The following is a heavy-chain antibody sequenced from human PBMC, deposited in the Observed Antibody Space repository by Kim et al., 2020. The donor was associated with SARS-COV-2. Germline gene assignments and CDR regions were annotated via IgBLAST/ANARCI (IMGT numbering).Heavy chain of an antibody. CDR1: GGSVSSGSYY. J-gene: IGHJ4*02. V-gene: IGHV4-31*03. CDR2: IYYSGST. D-gene: IGHD3-22*01. Sequence: SETLSLTCTVSGGSVSSGSYYWSWIRQPPGKGLEWIGYIYYSGSTYYNPSLKSRVTISVDTSKNQFSLKLSSVTAADTAVYYCARGQVLTTMIVVVVGAFDYWGQGPLVTVSS. CDR3: ARGQVLTTMIVVVVGAFDY.